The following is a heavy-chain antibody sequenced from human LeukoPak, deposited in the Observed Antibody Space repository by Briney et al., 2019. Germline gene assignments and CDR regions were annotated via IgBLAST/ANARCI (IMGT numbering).Heavy chain of an antibody. J-gene: IGHJ4*02. Sequence: VASVKVSCKASGGTFSSYAISWVRQAPGQGLEWMGRIIPILGIANYAQKFQGRVTITADKSTSTAYMELSSLRSEDTAVYYCATAPRIAAAGTYIDYWGQGTLVTVSS. CDR3: ATAPRIAAAGTYIDY. V-gene: IGHV1-69*04. CDR2: IIPILGIA. CDR1: GGTFSSYA. D-gene: IGHD6-13*01.